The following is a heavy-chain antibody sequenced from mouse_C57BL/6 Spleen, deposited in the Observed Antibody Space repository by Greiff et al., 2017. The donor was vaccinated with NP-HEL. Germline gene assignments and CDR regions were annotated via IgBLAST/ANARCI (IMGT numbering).Heavy chain of an antibody. V-gene: IGHV5-6*01. CDR2: ISSGGSYT. Sequence: EVQLVESGGDLVKPGGSLKLSCAASGFTFSSYGMSWVRQTPDKRLEWVATISSGGSYTYYPDSVKGRFTISRDNAKNTVYLQMSSLKADDTAMYYCARHERGCTTLVAAPFDYWGQGTTLTFSS. CDR1: GFTFSSYG. J-gene: IGHJ2*01. D-gene: IGHD1-1*01. CDR3: ARHERGCTTLVAAPFDY.